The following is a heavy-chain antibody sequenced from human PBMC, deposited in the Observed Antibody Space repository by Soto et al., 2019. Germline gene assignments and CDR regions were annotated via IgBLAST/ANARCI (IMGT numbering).Heavy chain of an antibody. V-gene: IGHV3-23*01. J-gene: IGHJ4*02. CDR3: AKEGQQLGGGYFDY. CDR1: GFTFSSYA. CDR2: ISGSGSNT. Sequence: EVQLLESGGGLVQPGGSLRLSCAASGFTFSSYAMSWVRQAPGKGLEWVSAISGSGSNTYYADSVKGRFTLARDNSKNTLFLQMNSLRAEDTAVYYCAKEGQQLGGGYFDYWGQGTLVTVSS. D-gene: IGHD6-13*01.